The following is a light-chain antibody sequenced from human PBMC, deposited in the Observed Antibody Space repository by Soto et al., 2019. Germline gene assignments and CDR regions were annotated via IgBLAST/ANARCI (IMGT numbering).Light chain of an antibody. Sequence: EVVLTQSPGTLSLSPGERATLSCRASQSVSNNYFAWYQQKPGQAPRLLIFGSSDRATGIPDRFSGSGSGTDFILTISRLRPVLFAAYGCPQCGSRPPYTFGQGTNLEIK. CDR1: QSVSNNY. V-gene: IGKV3-20*01. J-gene: IGKJ2*01. CDR2: GSS. CDR3: PQCGSRPPYT.